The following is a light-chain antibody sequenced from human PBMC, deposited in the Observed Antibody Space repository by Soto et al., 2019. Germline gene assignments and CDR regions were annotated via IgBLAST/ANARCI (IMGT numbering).Light chain of an antibody. J-gene: IGKJ2*01. V-gene: IGKV3-15*01. CDR1: QSVSSN. CDR3: QQYNNWPPYT. Sequence: EIVMTQSPATLSVSPGERATLFCRASQSVSSNLAWSQQKPGQAPRLLIYGASTRATGIPARFSGSGSGTEFTLTISSLQSEDLAVYYGQQYNNWPPYTFGQGTNLEIK. CDR2: GAS.